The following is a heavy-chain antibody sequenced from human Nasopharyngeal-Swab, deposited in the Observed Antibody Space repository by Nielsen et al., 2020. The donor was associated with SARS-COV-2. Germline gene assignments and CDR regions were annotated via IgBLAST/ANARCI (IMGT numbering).Heavy chain of an antibody. CDR3: ARDRLSDAFDI. Sequence: VRQAPGKGLEWIGEIYHSGSTNYNPSLKSRVTIPVDKSKNQFSLKLSSVTAADTAVYYCARDRLSDAFDIWGQGTMVTVSS. J-gene: IGHJ3*02. V-gene: IGHV4-4*02. CDR2: IYHSGST.